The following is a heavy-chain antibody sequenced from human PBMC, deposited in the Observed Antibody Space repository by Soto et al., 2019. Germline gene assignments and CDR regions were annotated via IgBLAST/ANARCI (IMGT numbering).Heavy chain of an antibody. J-gene: IGHJ6*02. Sequence: EVQLLESGGGLVQPGGSLRLSCAASGFTFSSYAMSWVRQAPGKGLEWVSAISGSGGSTYYADSVKGRFTISRDNSKNTLYLQMNRLRAEDTAVYYCAKAQAAAGTFIPLDVWGQGTTVTGSS. D-gene: IGHD6-13*01. CDR2: ISGSGGST. CDR1: GFTFSSYA. V-gene: IGHV3-23*01. CDR3: AKAQAAAGTFIPLDV.